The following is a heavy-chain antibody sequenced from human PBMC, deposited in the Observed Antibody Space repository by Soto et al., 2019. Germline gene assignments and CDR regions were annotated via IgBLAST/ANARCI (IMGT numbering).Heavy chain of an antibody. CDR1: GYTFTSYG. CDR2: ISAYNGNT. D-gene: IGHD2-21*02. Sequence: ASVKVSCKASGYTFTSYGISWVRQAPGQGLEWMGWISAYNGNTNYAPKLQGRVTMTTDTSTSTAYMELRSLRSDDTAVYYCAITPYCGGDCPKWFDPWGQGTLVTVSS. V-gene: IGHV1-18*01. CDR3: AITPYCGGDCPKWFDP. J-gene: IGHJ5*02.